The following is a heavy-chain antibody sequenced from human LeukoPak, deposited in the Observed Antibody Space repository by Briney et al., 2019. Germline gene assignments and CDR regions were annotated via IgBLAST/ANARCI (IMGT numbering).Heavy chain of an antibody. CDR3: ARDRGFEYSDTGSFDY. CDR2: IKQDGSEK. D-gene: IGHD6-6*01. J-gene: IGHJ4*02. CDR1: GFTFSSYW. Sequence: GGSLRLSCAASGFTFSSYWMSWVRQAPGKGLEWVANIKQDGSEKYDVDSVKGRFTISRDNAKNSLYLQMNSLRAEDTAVYYCARDRGFEYSDTGSFDYWGQGTLVTVPS. V-gene: IGHV3-7*01.